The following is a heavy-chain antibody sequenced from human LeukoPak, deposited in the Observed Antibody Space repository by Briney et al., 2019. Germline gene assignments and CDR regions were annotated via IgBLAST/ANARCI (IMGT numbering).Heavy chain of an antibody. CDR3: ARALATVSAFDI. J-gene: IGHJ3*02. D-gene: IGHD4-11*01. CDR2: ITGSNNYI. V-gene: IGHV3-21*01. CDR1: GFTFSGYS. Sequence: GGSLRLSCAASGFTFSGYSMTWVRQAPGEGLDWVSSITGSNNYIYYADSVKGRFIISRDSAKNSLYLQMNSLRAEDTAVYYCARALATVSAFDIWGQGTMVTVSS.